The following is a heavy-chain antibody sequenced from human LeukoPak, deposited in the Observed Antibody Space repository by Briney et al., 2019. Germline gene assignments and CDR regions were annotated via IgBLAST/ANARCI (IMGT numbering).Heavy chain of an antibody. CDR3: ARAGDGSDYHVDS. J-gene: IGHJ4*02. CDR1: GGSVHRGGYY. V-gene: IGHV4-31*03. Sequence: ASETLSLTCTVSGGSVHRGGYYWSWIRQHPGKGLEWVGYIFNSGTTYYNPSLRSRITISADTSKNQFSLKLNSVTAADTAVYYCARAGDGSDYHVDSWGQGTLVTVSS. CDR2: IFNSGTT. D-gene: IGHD3-22*01.